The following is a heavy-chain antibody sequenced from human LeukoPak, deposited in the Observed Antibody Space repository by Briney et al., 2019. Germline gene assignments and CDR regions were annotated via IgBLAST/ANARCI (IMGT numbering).Heavy chain of an antibody. CDR1: GFTFSSYE. CDR3: ARDGKGRNRIGYYFDY. V-gene: IGHV3-48*03. J-gene: IGHJ4*02. Sequence: GGALRLSCAASGFTFSSYEMNWVRQAPAKGLEWVSYISISGSTIYYADSVKGRFTISRDNAKNSLYLQMNSLRAEDTAVYYCARDGKGRNRIGYYFDYWGQGTLVTVSS. CDR2: ISISGSTI. D-gene: IGHD3-10*01.